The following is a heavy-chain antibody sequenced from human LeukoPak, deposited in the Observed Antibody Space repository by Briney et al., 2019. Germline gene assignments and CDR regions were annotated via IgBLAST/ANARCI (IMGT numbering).Heavy chain of an antibody. CDR1: GYTLTDYY. Sequence: ASVKVSCKASGYTLTDYYMHWVPQAPGQGLEWMGWINPNSGATTYAQKFQGRVTMTRDMPISTAYMAMNSLSSDDTAVYFCARGGTVAGSITPRTWDYWGQGTLVIVSS. D-gene: IGHD6-19*01. CDR2: INPNSGAT. CDR3: ARGGTVAGSITPRTWDY. J-gene: IGHJ4*02. V-gene: IGHV1-2*02.